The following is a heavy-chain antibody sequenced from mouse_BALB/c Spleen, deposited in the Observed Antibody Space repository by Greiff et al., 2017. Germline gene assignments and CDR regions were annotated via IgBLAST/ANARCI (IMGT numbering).Heavy chain of an antibody. CDR2: ISSGGSYT. CDR1: GFTFSSYG. Sequence: EVQGVESGGDLVKPGGSLKLSCAASGFTFSSYGMSWVRQTPDKRLEWVATISSGGSYTYYPDSVKGRFTISRDNAKNTLYLQMSSLKSEDTAMYYCARHLLRPHYAMDYWGQGTSVTVSS. D-gene: IGHD1-2*01. CDR3: ARHLLRPHYAMDY. V-gene: IGHV5-6*01. J-gene: IGHJ4*01.